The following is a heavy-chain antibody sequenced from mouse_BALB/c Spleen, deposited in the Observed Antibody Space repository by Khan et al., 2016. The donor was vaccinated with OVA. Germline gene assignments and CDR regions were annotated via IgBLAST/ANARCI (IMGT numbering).Heavy chain of an antibody. J-gene: IGHJ3*01. CDR3: VRDGAYHRNDGWFAY. Sequence: VQLVESGAELARPGASVKMSCKASGYTFTSYTIHWIKLRPGQGLAWIGFINPSNGYTNYNQKFKDKATLTADKSSTTVYMQLSSLTSDDSAVYNCVRDGAYHRNDGWFAYWGQGTLVTVSA. V-gene: IGHV1-4*01. D-gene: IGHD2-14*01. CDR2: INPSNGYT. CDR1: GYTFTSYT.